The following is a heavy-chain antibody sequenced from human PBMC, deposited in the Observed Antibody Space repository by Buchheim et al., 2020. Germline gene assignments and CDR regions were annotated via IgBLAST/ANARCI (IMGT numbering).Heavy chain of an antibody. J-gene: IGHJ6*02. CDR3: AKDLNDFWSGYLYYYYGMDV. D-gene: IGHD3-3*01. Sequence: QVQLVESGGGVVQPGRSLRLSCAASGFTFSSYGMHWVRQAPGKGLEWVAVISYDGSNKYYADSVKGRFPISRDNSKNTLYLQMNSLRAEDTAVYYCAKDLNDFWSGYLYYYYGMDVWGQGTT. V-gene: IGHV3-30*18. CDR2: ISYDGSNK. CDR1: GFTFSSYG.